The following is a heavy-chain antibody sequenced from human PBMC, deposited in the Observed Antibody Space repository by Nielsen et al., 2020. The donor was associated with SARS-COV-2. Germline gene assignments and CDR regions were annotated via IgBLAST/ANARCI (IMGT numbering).Heavy chain of an antibody. CDR1: GGSISSSSYY. D-gene: IGHD2-2*01. J-gene: IGHJ6*02. V-gene: IGHV4-39*01. Sequence: SETLSLTCTVSGGSISSSSYYWGWIRQPPGKGLEWIGSIYYSGSTYYNPSLKSRVTISVDTSKNQFSLKLSSVTAADTAVYYCAGGGMPYYYYYYGMDVWGQGTTVTVSS. CDR2: IYYSGST. CDR3: AGGGMPYYYYYYGMDV.